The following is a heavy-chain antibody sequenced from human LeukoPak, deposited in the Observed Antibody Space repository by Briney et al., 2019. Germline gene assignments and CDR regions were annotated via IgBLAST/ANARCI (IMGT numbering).Heavy chain of an antibody. D-gene: IGHD4-17*01. J-gene: IGHJ4*02. CDR2: VTSESAGGTT. Sequence: KPGGSLRLSCAASGFTFSSYGMHWIRQAPGKGLEWVGRVTSESAGGTTDYPAVVKGRFSISRDDSTNMVYLQMNSLKTEDTALYYCTTDLGDYGDYLREWGQGTLVTVSS. CDR3: TTDLGDYGDYLRE. CDR1: GFTFSSYG. V-gene: IGHV3-15*07.